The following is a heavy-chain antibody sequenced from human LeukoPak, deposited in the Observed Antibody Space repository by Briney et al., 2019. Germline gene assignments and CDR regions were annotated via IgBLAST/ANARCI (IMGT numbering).Heavy chain of an antibody. D-gene: IGHD3-22*01. J-gene: IGHJ4*02. CDR2: INHSGYT. Sequence: SDTLSLTCAVCGDPSFSNYYWSWIRQTPGGALEWIGEINHSGYTNYNPSLKSRVTLSIDTPKNQFSLRLNSVTAADTAVYYCSRQVVGNDYWGQGTLVTVSS. CDR1: GDPSFSNYY. V-gene: IGHV4-34*01. CDR3: SRQVVGNDY.